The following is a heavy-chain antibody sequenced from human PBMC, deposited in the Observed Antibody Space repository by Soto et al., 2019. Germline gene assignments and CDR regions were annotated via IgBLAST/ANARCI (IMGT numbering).Heavy chain of an antibody. CDR1: GVSLSTGGVG. Sequence: QITLKESGPTLLKPTQTLTLTCNVSGVSLSTGGVGVGWIRQPPGKALEWLALIYWDDDQRSSPSLKSRFTITKDTSKNQVVLTMTNMAPEDTATYYCAHLRAAKFYYWGQGTLVTVSS. D-gene: IGHD2-15*01. J-gene: IGHJ4*02. V-gene: IGHV2-5*02. CDR2: IYWDDDQ. CDR3: AHLRAAKFYY.